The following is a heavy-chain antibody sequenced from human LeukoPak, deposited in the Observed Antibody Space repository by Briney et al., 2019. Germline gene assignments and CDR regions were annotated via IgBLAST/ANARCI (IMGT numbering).Heavy chain of an antibody. D-gene: IGHD3-10*01. CDR3: AGEVRGVIGDFDY. CDR2: MNPNSGNT. Sequence: ASVKVSCKASGYTFTSYDINWVRQATGQGLEWMGWMNPNSGNTGYAQKFRGRVTMTRNTSISTAYMELSSLRSEDTAVYYCAGEVRGVIGDFDYWGQGTLVTVSS. J-gene: IGHJ4*02. CDR1: GYTFTSYD. V-gene: IGHV1-8*01.